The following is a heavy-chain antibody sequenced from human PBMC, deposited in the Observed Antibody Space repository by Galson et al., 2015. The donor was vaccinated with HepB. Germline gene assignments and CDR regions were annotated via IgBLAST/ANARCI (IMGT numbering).Heavy chain of an antibody. Sequence: PALVKPTQTLTLTCTFSGFSLSTSGMCVSWIRQPPGMALEWLALIEWDDDKYYSTSLKTRLTISKDTSKNQVVLTMTNMDPVDTATYYCARIRQVGAKAGAFDIWGQGTMVTVSS. CDR1: GFSLSTSGMC. CDR3: ARIRQVGAKAGAFDI. D-gene: IGHD1-26*01. V-gene: IGHV2-70*01. CDR2: IEWDDDK. J-gene: IGHJ3*02.